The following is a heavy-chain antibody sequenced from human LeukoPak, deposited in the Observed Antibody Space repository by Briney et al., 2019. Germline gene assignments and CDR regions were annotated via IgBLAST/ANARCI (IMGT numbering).Heavy chain of an antibody. CDR2: IYPGDSDT. V-gene: IGHV5-51*01. J-gene: IGHJ4*02. CDR1: GYSFTSYW. Sequence: GESLKISCKGSGYSFTSYWIGWVRQMPGKGLEWMGIIYPGDSDTRYSPSFQGQVTLSADKPISTAYLQWSSLKASDTAMYYCARQAYYNDSSGSFEYWGQGTLVTVSS. CDR3: ARQAYYNDSSGSFEY. D-gene: IGHD3-22*01.